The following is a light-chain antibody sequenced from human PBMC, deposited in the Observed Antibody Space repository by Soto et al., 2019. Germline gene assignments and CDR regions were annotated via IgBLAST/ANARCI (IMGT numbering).Light chain of an antibody. CDR1: QSLLHSNGYNY. V-gene: IGKV2-28*01. Sequence: DIVMTQSPLSLPVTPGEPASISCRSSQSLLHSNGYNYLDWYLQKPGQSPQLLIYLGPNRASGVPDRFSGSGSATDFTLKISRVEAEDVGVYYGKEALQTPPITFGGGTKVEIK. J-gene: IGKJ4*01. CDR2: LGP. CDR3: KEALQTPPIT.